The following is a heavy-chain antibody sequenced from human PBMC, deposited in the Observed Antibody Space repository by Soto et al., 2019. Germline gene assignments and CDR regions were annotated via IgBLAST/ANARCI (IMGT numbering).Heavy chain of an antibody. CDR3: ARDRCSSTSCYVGHDSFDI. V-gene: IGHV4-31*03. D-gene: IGHD2-2*01. J-gene: IGHJ3*02. CDR1: GCSISSGCYY. CDR2: IYYSGST. Sequence: SESLCLTCTVSGCSISSGCYYWGWFRQHPGKGLEWVGYIYYSGSTYYIPSLKSRVTISVDTSKNQFSLKLSSVTAADTAVYYCARDRCSSTSCYVGHDSFDIWGQGTMVTVSS.